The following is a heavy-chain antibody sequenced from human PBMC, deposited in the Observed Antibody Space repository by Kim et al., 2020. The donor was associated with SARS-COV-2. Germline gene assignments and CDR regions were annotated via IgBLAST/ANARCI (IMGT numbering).Heavy chain of an antibody. CDR2: INTNTGNP. CDR1: GYTFTSYA. CDR3: ARGEVVVPAAQTNWFDP. J-gene: IGHJ5*02. V-gene: IGHV7-4-1*02. Sequence: ASVKVSCKASGYTFTSYAMNWVRQAPGQGLEWMGWINTNTGNPTYAQGFTGRFVFSLDTSVSTAYLQISSLKAEDTAVYYCARGEVVVPAAQTNWFDPWGQGTLVTVSS. D-gene: IGHD2-2*01.